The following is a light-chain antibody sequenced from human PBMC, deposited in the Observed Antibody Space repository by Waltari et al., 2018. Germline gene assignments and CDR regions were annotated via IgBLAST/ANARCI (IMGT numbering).Light chain of an antibody. CDR1: QNLDNN. J-gene: IGKJ4*01. CDR3: QQYNRWPPLT. CDR2: GAS. Sequence: EVVMTQSPAALSVSPGERVTLPCKASQNLDNNLAWYQQKPGQSPRLLIYGASTRATGVPARFSGSGSGTEFTLTISSLQSEDCAVFYCQQYNRWPPLTFGGGTKVEIK. V-gene: IGKV3-15*01.